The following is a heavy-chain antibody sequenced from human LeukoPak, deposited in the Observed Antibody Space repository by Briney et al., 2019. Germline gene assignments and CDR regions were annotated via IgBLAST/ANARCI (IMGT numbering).Heavy chain of an antibody. Sequence: GGSLRLSCAASGFTFDDYAMHWVRQAPGKGLEWVSGISWNSGSIGYADSVKGRFTISRDNAKNSLYLQMNSLRAEDTALYYCAKHFHKGAYYGSGPIGRWGQGTLVTVSS. CDR2: ISWNSGSI. CDR3: AKHFHKGAYYGSGPIGR. J-gene: IGHJ4*02. CDR1: GFTFDDYA. D-gene: IGHD3-10*01. V-gene: IGHV3-9*01.